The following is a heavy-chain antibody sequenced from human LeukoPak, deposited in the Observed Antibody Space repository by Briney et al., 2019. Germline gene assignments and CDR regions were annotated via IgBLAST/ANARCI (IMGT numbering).Heavy chain of an antibody. V-gene: IGHV3-30*18. CDR2: ISYDGSNK. D-gene: IGHD2-21*02. CDR1: GFTFSSYG. CDR3: AKLAYGDQTDY. Sequence: PGGSLRLSCAASGFTFSSYGMHWVRQAPGKGLEWVAVISYDGSNKYYADSVKGRFTISRDNSKNTLYLQMNSLRAEDTAVYYCAKLAYGDQTDYWGQGTLVTVSS. J-gene: IGHJ4*02.